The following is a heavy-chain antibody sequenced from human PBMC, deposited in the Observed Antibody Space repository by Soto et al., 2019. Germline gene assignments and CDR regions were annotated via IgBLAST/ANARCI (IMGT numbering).Heavy chain of an antibody. D-gene: IGHD6-13*01. CDR1: GGSISSGGYY. Sequence: QVQLQESGPGLVKPSQTLSLTCTVSGGSISSGGYYWSWIRQHPGKGLEWIGYIYYSGSTYYNPSLKSRVTISVDTSKTPFSLKLSSVTAADTAVYYCARDVHSSSWYPDWFDPWGQGTLVTVSS. CDR2: IYYSGST. J-gene: IGHJ5*02. CDR3: ARDVHSSSWYPDWFDP. V-gene: IGHV4-31*03.